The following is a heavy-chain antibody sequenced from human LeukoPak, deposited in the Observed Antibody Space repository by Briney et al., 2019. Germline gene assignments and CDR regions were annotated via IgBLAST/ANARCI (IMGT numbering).Heavy chain of an antibody. Sequence: GGSLRLSCVDPGFTFTSTWMSSVCQSPGKGLEWVANIRQDGSDRYYIDSVRGRFTISRDNAKNSLSLQMNSLRVEDTAVYYCARDRDCGDGGCYPHFDYWGQGVQVTVSS. J-gene: IGHJ4*02. V-gene: IGHV3-7*01. CDR2: IRQDGSDR. CDR1: GFTFTSTW. D-gene: IGHD2-15*01. CDR3: ARDRDCGDGGCYPHFDY.